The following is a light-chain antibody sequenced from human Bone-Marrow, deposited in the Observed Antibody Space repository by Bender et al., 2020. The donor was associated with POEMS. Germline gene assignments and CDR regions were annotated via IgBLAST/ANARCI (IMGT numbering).Light chain of an antibody. J-gene: IGLJ3*02. V-gene: IGLV2-23*02. CDR1: SSDVGGYDF. CDR2: EVS. CDR3: CSYAGSTSFRV. Sequence: QSALTQPPSASGSPGQSVTIPCTGTSSDVGGYDFVSWFQHKPGKDPKLIIYEVSTSPGFSHRFSGSKSGNTASLTISGLQAEDEADYYCCSYAGSTSFRVFGGGTKLTVL.